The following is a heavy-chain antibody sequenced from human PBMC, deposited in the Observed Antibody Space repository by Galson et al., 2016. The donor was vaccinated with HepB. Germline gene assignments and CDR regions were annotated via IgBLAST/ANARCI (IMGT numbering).Heavy chain of an antibody. J-gene: IGHJ6*02. D-gene: IGHD5-18*01. CDR1: RFSFSDYY. V-gene: IGHV3-11*01. CDR3: ARGRGYGNGFSRDHYTGMDV. CDR2: ISSTGNTI. Sequence: SLRLSCAASRFSFSDYYMTWIRRAPGKGLEWISYISSTGNTIFYAESVKGRFTISRDNAKNSLFLQMNSLRAEDTAAYFCARGRGYGNGFSRDHYTGMDVWGQGTTVTVSS.